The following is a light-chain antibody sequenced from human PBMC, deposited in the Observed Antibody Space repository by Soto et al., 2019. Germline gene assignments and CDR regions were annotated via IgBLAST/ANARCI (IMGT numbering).Light chain of an antibody. Sequence: QSVLTQPPSASVSAGQSVTISCTGPTNDVGGFNYVSWYQQHPGRVPKLIIYEVDKRPSGVPDRFSGSKSGNTASLTVSGLQADDEADYYCTSYAGNSNYVFGTGTKVTVL. J-gene: IGLJ1*01. CDR2: EVD. V-gene: IGLV2-8*01. CDR3: TSYAGNSNYV. CDR1: TNDVGGFNY.